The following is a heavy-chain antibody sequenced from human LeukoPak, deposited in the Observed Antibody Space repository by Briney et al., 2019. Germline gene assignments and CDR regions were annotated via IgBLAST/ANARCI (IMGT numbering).Heavy chain of an antibody. V-gene: IGHV3-53*01. Sequence: PGGSLRLSCAASGFTFDDHGMSWVRQAPGKGLEWVSIIYSGGSTFYADSVKGRFTISRDNSKNTLYLQMNSLRAEDTAVYYCARGGSYLSAFDIWGQGTMVTVSS. J-gene: IGHJ3*02. D-gene: IGHD1-26*01. CDR3: ARGGSYLSAFDI. CDR1: GFTFDDHG. CDR2: IYSGGST.